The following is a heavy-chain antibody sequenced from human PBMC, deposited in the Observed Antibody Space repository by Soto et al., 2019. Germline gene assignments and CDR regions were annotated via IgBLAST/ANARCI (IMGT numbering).Heavy chain of an antibody. CDR1: GDSISSSNW. D-gene: IGHD6-6*01. CDR2: IYHSGST. V-gene: IGHV4-4*02. CDR3: ARVIAGRPFDY. Sequence: SETLSLTCAVSGDSISSSNWWNWVRQPPGKGLEWIGEIYHSGSTNYNPSLKSRVTISVDKSKNQFSLRLSSVTAADTAVYYCARVIAGRPFDYWGRGSLVTVSS. J-gene: IGHJ4*02.